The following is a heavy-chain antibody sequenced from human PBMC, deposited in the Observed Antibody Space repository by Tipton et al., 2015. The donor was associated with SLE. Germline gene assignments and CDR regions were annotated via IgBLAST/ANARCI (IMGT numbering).Heavy chain of an antibody. CDR1: GGSISSSNSY. V-gene: IGHV4-61*02. CDR2: LHSSGSV. Sequence: TLSLTCNVSGGSISSSNSYWNWIRQPAGKGLEWIGRLHSSGSVTYNPSLKSRLTISVDTPKNQFSLRLVSVTAADTAVYFCARDPWGEFSSSRAFDLWGQGTLVIVSS. J-gene: IGHJ3*01. D-gene: IGHD6-6*01. CDR3: ARDPWGEFSSSRAFDL.